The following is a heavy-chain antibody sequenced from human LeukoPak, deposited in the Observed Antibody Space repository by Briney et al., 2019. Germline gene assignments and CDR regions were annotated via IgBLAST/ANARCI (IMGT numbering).Heavy chain of an antibody. CDR2: ITGSSGHT. D-gene: IGHD5-18*01. J-gene: IGHJ4*02. Sequence: GGSLRLSCAASGFVFSTYTMNWVRQAAGKGLEWVSTITGSSGHTYFADSVKGRFTISRDNSKNTLYLQMNSLRAEDTAIYYCAKGSRILDSWGRGSVVTVSS. CDR1: GFVFSTYT. V-gene: IGHV3-23*01. CDR3: AKGSRILDS.